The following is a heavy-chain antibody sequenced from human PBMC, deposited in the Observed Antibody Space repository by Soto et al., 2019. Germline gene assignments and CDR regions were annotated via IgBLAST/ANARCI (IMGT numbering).Heavy chain of an antibody. J-gene: IGHJ6*02. CDR3: AKVGYSSSSFGMDV. V-gene: IGHV3-23*01. CDR2: ISGSGGST. D-gene: IGHD6-13*01. Sequence: EVQLLESGGGLVQPGGSLRLSCAASGFTFSSYAMSWVRQAPGKGLEWVSVISGSGGSTYYADSVKGRFTISRDNSKNTLYLQMNSLRAEDTAVYYCAKVGYSSSSFGMDVWGQGTTVTVSS. CDR1: GFTFSSYA.